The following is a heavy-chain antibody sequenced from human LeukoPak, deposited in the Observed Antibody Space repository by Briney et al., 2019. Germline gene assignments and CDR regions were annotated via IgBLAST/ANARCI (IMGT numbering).Heavy chain of an antibody. D-gene: IGHD3-10*01. CDR1: GFSFSNYA. Sequence: GGSLRLSCAASGFSFSNYAIHWVRQAPGKGLEWVAVISYDGSNKYYADSVKGRFTISRDNSKNTLYLQVNSLRGEDTAVYYCARDHYYGSGSYIAFDFWGQGTLVTVSS. V-gene: IGHV3-30*04. CDR2: ISYDGSNK. J-gene: IGHJ4*02. CDR3: ARDHYYGSGSYIAFDF.